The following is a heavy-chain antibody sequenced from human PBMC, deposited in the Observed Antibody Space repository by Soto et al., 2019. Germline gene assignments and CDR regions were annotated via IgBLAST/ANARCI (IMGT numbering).Heavy chain of an antibody. CDR1: GGSIRSGGYY. J-gene: IGHJ5*02. CDR3: ARESGSYYNWFDP. D-gene: IGHD3-10*01. Sequence: PSETLSLTCTFSGGSIRSGGYYLSWIRQHPGKGLEWIGYIYYSGSTYYNPSLKSRVTISVDTSKNQFSLKLSSVTAADTAVYYCARESGSYYNWFDPWGQGTLVTVSS. CDR2: IYYSGST. V-gene: IGHV4-31*03.